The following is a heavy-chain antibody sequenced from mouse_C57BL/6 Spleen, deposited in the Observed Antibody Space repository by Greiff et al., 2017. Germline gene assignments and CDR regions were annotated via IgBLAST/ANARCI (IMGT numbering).Heavy chain of an antibody. J-gene: IGHJ1*03. CDR2: IYPRDGSN. CDR3: ASGLLGYFDV. V-gene: IGHV1-78*01. CDR1: GYTFTDHT. Sequence: QVQLQQSDAELVKPGASVKISCKVSGYTFTDHTIHWMKQRPEQGLEGIGYIYPRDGSNKYNEKFKGKATLTADKSSSTAYVQINSLTSEDSAVYFCASGLLGYFDVWGTGTTVTVSS.